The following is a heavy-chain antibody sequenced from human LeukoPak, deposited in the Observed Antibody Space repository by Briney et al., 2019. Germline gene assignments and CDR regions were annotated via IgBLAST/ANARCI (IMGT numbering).Heavy chain of an antibody. CDR1: GGSFSGYY. V-gene: IGHV4-34*01. CDR3: ARSMIVDNTYYFDY. J-gene: IGHJ4*02. CDR2: TNHSGST. D-gene: IGHD3-22*01. Sequence: SETLSLTCAVYGGSFSGYYWSWIRQPPGKGLGWIGETNHSGSTNYNPSLKSRVTISVDTSKNQFSLKLSSVTAADTAVYYCARSMIVDNTYYFDYWGQGTLVTVSS.